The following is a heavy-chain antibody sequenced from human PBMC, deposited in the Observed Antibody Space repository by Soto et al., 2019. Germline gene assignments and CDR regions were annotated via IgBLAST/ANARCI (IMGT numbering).Heavy chain of an antibody. CDR1: GGSISSGDYY. D-gene: IGHD2-15*01. V-gene: IGHV4-30-4*01. J-gene: IGHJ5*02. Sequence: PSETLSLTCTVSGGSISSGDYYWSWIRQPPGKGLEWIGYIYYSGSTYYNPSLKSRVTISVDTSKNQFSLKLSSVTAADTAVYYCARVTPVVGRWFDPWGQVTLVTVSS. CDR3: ARVTPVVGRWFDP. CDR2: IYYSGST.